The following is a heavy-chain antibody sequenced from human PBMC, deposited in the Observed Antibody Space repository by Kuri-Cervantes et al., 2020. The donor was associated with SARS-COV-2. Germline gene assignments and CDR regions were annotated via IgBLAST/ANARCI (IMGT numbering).Heavy chain of an antibody. CDR1: RFTFSSYG. J-gene: IGHJ2*01. D-gene: IGHD4-17*01. CDR3: AKARHDYGDYANGRWYFDL. V-gene: IGHV3-30*18. CDR2: ISYDGSNK. Sequence: GESLKISCAASRFTFSSYGMHWVRQAPGKGLDWVAVISYDGSNKYYADSVKGRFTISRDNSKNTLYLQMNSLRAEDTAVYYCAKARHDYGDYANGRWYFDLWGRGTLVTVSS.